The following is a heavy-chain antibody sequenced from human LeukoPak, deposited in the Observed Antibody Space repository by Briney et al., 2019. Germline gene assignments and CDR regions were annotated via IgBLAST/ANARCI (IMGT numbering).Heavy chain of an antibody. J-gene: IGHJ3*02. CDR3: ARRSGSYDILTGYSDDAFDI. Sequence: PSETLSLTCTVSGGSISSYYWSWIRQPPGKGLEWIGYIYYSGSTNYNPSLKSRVTISVDTSKNQFSLKLSSVTAADTAVYYCARRSGSYDILTGYSDDAFDIWGQGTMVTVSS. CDR2: IYYSGST. D-gene: IGHD3-9*01. CDR1: GGSISSYY. V-gene: IGHV4-59*08.